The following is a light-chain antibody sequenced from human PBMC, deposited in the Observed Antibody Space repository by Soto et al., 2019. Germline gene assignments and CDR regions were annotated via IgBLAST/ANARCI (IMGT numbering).Light chain of an antibody. CDR2: DVS. Sequence: QSALTQPASVSGSPGQSITISCTGTSSDVGGYNYVSWYQHHPGKAPKLLIYDVSNRPSGVSNRFSDSKSDNTASLTISGLQPEDEADYYCSSYTTSNTRQIVSGTGTKVTVL. CDR1: SSDVGGYNY. J-gene: IGLJ1*01. V-gene: IGLV2-14*03. CDR3: SSYTTSNTRQIV.